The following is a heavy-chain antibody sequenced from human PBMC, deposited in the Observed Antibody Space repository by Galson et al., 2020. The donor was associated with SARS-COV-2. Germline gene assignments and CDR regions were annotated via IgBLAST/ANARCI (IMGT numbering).Heavy chain of an antibody. D-gene: IGHD6-19*01. J-gene: IGHJ2*01. V-gene: IGHV5-51*01. CDR2: IYPGDSDT. CDR1: GYSFTNYW. CDR3: AREGDSGGYYGSWYFDL. Sequence: TGGSLRLSCKGSGYSFTNYWIGWVRQMPGKGLEWMGIIYPGDSDTRYRPSFQGQVTISVDKSISTAYLQWSSLKASDTAMYYCAREGDSGGYYGSWYFDLWGRGTLVTVSS.